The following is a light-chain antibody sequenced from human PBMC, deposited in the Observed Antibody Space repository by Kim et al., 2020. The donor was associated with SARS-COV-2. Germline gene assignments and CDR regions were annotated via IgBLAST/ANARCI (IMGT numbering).Light chain of an antibody. Sequence: QAVVTQEPSLTVSPGGTVTLTCASSTGAVTSGYYPNWFQQKPGQAPRALIYDTSNKHSWTPARFSGSLLGGKAALTLSGVQPEDEAEYYCLLFYGGAQNCWVFGGGTQLTVL. CDR1: TGAVTSGYY. CDR3: LLFYGGAQNCWV. V-gene: IGLV7-43*01. J-gene: IGLJ3*02. CDR2: DTS.